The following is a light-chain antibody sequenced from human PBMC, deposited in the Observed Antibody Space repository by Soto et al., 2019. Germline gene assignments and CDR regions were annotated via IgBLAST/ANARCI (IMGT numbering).Light chain of an antibody. CDR3: QQYGGSPLYT. CDR1: QSVSSSD. Sequence: EIVLTQSPGTLSLSPGDRATLSCRASQSVSSSDLAWYQQKPGQAPRLLIYGASTRATGIPDRFSGSGSGTDFTLTISRLEPEDFAVYYWQQYGGSPLYTFGPGTKLEIK. CDR2: GAS. J-gene: IGKJ2*01. V-gene: IGKV3-20*01.